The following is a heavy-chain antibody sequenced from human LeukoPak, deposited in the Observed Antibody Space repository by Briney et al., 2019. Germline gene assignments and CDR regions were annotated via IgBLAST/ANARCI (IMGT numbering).Heavy chain of an antibody. Sequence: GGSLRLSCVASGFSITDAWMNWVRQAPGKGLEWVGRIRSKTDGGTSDYAAPVKGRFSISRDDSKNTLYLQMNRLKTEDTAVYYCTIDRGGYGIPYWGQGTLVTVSS. V-gene: IGHV3-15*07. CDR2: IRSKTDGGTS. D-gene: IGHD5-12*01. CDR1: GFSITDAW. CDR3: TIDRGGYGIPY. J-gene: IGHJ4*02.